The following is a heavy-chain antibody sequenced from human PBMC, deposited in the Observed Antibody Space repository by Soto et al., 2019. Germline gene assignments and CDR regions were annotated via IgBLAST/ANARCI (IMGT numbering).Heavy chain of an antibody. J-gene: IGHJ5*02. D-gene: IGHD3-10*01. Sequence: SETLSLTCAVSGGSISSSNWWSWVRQPPGKGLEWIGEIFHSGSTNYNPSLKSRVTISVDKSKNQFSLKLSSVTAADTAVYYCAGASMIRGVIITFAWFDPWGQGTLVTVSS. CDR1: GGSISSSNW. V-gene: IGHV4-4*02. CDR3: AGASMIRGVIITFAWFDP. CDR2: IFHSGST.